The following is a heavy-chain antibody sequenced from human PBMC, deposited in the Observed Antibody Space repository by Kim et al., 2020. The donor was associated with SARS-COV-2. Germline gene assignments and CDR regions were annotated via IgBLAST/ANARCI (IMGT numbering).Heavy chain of an antibody. J-gene: IGHJ6*02. D-gene: IGHD3-16*01. CDR1: GFTFRDFA. V-gene: IGHV3-23*01. Sequence: GGSLRLSCAASGFTFRDFAMSWVRQTPEKGLQWVSSITGSGRTTYYVDSVKGRFTISRDNSKNTLLLQMNSLRADDTAVYYCAKEGGGSDGNYYYGRDVWGQGTTVTVSS. CDR2: ITGSGRTT. CDR3: AKEGGGSDGNYYYGRDV.